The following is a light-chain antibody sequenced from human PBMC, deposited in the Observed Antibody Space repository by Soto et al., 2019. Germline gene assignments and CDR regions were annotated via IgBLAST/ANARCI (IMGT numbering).Light chain of an antibody. CDR2: AAS. Sequence: DILLIQSPATLSASVGDRITITCRASENIFKFLDWYQQRSGSAPNLLIYAASDLEKGVPSRFSGSGSGTEFTLTIDNLQPNDSATYFCQHYHSQSITFGGGTQVDVK. CDR1: ENIFKF. CDR3: QHYHSQSIT. J-gene: IGKJ4*01. V-gene: IGKV1-5*01.